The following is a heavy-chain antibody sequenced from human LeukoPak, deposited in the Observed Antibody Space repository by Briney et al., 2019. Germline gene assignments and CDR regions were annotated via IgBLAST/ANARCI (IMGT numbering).Heavy chain of an antibody. V-gene: IGHV4-4*07. J-gene: IGHJ6*03. CDR3: ARVTSSSSPRGYYYYMDV. D-gene: IGHD6-13*01. CDR1: GGSISSYY. CDR2: IYTSGST. Sequence: SETLSLTCTVSGGSISSYYWSWIRQPAGKGLEWIGRIYTSGSTNYNPSLKSRVTMSVDTSKNQFSLKMSSVTAADTAVYYCARVTSSSSPRGYYYYMDVWGKGTTVTVSS.